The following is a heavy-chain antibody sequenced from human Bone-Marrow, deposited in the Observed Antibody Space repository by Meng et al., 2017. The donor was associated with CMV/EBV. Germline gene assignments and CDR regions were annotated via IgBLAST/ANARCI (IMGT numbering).Heavy chain of an antibody. D-gene: IGHD1-26*01. CDR2: IYYTGTT. J-gene: IGHJ5*01. CDR3: ARTPGYSYGWYDF. Sequence: SETLSLTCTVSGGPFYTGSYYWSWIRQPPGKGLEWIGFIYYTGTTLYNPSLKSRVTISVDTSENQFSLKLTSVTAADTAVYYCARTPGYSYGWYDFWGQGTRVTGSS. CDR1: GGPFYTGSYY. V-gene: IGHV4-61*01.